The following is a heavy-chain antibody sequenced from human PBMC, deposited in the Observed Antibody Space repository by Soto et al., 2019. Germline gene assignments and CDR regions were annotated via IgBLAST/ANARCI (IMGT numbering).Heavy chain of an antibody. CDR2: IYHSGST. CDR1: GGSISSGGYS. D-gene: IGHD1-26*01. V-gene: IGHV4-30-2*01. Sequence: SETLSLTCAVSGGSISSGGYSWSWIRQPPGKGLEWIGYIYHSGSTYYNPSLKSRVTISVDRSKNQFSLKLSSVTAADTAVYYCARRYGSAIDYWGQGTLVTVSS. J-gene: IGHJ4*02. CDR3: ARRYGSAIDY.